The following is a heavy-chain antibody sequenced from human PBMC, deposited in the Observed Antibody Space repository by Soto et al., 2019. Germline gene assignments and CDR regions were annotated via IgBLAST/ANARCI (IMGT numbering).Heavy chain of an antibody. J-gene: IGHJ6*02. V-gene: IGHV3-30*18. Sequence: QVQLVESGGGVVQPGRSLRLSCTASGFTFSNYGMHWVRQAPGKGREWVAVISYDGSKKYDIDSVKGRFTISRDNPKNTLYLQMNSLRADDTAVYYCAKDLGSKGYYYYGMDVWGQGTTVTVSS. CDR3: AKDLGSKGYYYYGMDV. CDR2: ISYDGSKK. CDR1: GFTFSNYG. D-gene: IGHD1-26*01.